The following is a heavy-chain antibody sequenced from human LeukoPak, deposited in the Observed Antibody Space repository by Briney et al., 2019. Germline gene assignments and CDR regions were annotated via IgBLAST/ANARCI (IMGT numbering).Heavy chain of an antibody. CDR2: INHSGST. D-gene: IGHD3-10*01. Sequence: SETLSLTCAVYGGSFSGYYWSWIRQPPGKGQEWIGEINHSGSTNYNPSLKSRVTISVDTSKNQFSLKLSSVTAADTAVYYCARTYYYGSGSYYNPRGYFDYWGQGTLVTVSS. CDR1: GGSFSGYY. CDR3: ARTYYYGSGSYYNPRGYFDY. J-gene: IGHJ4*02. V-gene: IGHV4-34*01.